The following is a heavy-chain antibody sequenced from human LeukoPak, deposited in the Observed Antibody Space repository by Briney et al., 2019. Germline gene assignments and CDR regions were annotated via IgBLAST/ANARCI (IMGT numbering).Heavy chain of an antibody. Sequence: PGGSLRLSCAASGSTFSSYWMSWVRQAPGKGLEWVANIKQDGSEKYYVDSVKGRFTISRDNAKNSLYLQMNSLRAEDTAVYYCARHGSGSYLLTFDYWGQGTLVTVSS. D-gene: IGHD3-10*01. CDR2: IKQDGSEK. V-gene: IGHV3-7*01. CDR1: GSTFSSYW. CDR3: ARHGSGSYLLTFDY. J-gene: IGHJ4*02.